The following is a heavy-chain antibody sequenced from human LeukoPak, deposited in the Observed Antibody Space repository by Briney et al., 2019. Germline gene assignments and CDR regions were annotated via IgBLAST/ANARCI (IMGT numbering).Heavy chain of an antibody. D-gene: IGHD4-17*01. J-gene: IGHJ4*02. V-gene: IGHV4-39*01. CDR1: GDSISSSSYY. CDR2: ISYSGST. CDR3: AREPAPRLTVTTSFDQ. Sequence: SETLSLTCTVSGDSISSSSYYWGWIRQPPGKGLEWIGSISYSGSTYYNSSLKSPVTISVDTSKNQFSLKVGFVTAADTAVYYCAREPAPRLTVTTSFDQWGQGTLVIVSS.